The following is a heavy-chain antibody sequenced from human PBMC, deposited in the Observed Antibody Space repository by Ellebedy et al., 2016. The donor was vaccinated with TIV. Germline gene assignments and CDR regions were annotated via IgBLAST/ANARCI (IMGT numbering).Heavy chain of an antibody. CDR3: ATSPLAAYYYYGIDV. V-gene: IGHV3-23*01. CDR2: ISGSGGST. CDR1: GFTFSSYA. J-gene: IGHJ6*02. D-gene: IGHD6-13*01. Sequence: GESLKISCAASGFTFSSYAMSWVRQAPGKGLEWVSAISGSGGSTYYADSVKGRFTISRDNSKNTLYLQMNSLRAEDTAVYYCATSPLAAYYYYGIDVWGQGTTVTVSS.